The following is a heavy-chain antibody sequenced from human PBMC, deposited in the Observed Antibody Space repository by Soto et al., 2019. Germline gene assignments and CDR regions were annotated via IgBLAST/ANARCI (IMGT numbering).Heavy chain of an antibody. CDR1: GGSISSSSYY. D-gene: IGHD6-19*01. J-gene: IGHJ6*02. Sequence: QLQLQESGPGLVKPSETLSLTCTVSGGSISSSSYYWGWIRQPPGKGLEWIGSIYYSGSTYYNPSLKSRVTISVDTSKNHFSLKLSSVTAAATAVYYGARTGIAVAADMYYYYGMDVWGQGTTVTVSS. V-gene: IGHV4-39*01. CDR3: ARTGIAVAADMYYYYGMDV. CDR2: IYYSGST.